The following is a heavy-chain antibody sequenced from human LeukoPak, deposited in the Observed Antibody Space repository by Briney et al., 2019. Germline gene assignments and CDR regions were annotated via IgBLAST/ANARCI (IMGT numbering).Heavy chain of an antibody. CDR2: ISGSGGST. V-gene: IGHV3-23*01. D-gene: IGHD5/OR15-5a*01. CDR1: GFTVSNNY. Sequence: PGGSLRLSCAASGFTVSNNYINWVRQAPGKGLEWVSVISGSGGSTYYADSVKGRFTISRDNSKNTLYLQMNSLRAEDTAVYYCAKVSAGAGEVLRFAFDIWGQGTMVNVSS. J-gene: IGHJ3*02. CDR3: AKVSAGAGEVLRFAFDI.